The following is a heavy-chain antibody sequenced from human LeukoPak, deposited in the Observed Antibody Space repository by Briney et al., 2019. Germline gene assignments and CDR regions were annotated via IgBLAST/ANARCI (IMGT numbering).Heavy chain of an antibody. CDR1: GGSFSGYY. V-gene: IGHV4-34*01. D-gene: IGHD2-21*02. J-gene: IGHJ4*02. CDR3: ARDLASCAGDCYSDGFDY. CDR2: TNHSGST. Sequence: PSETLSLTCAVYGGSFSGYYWSWIRQPPGKGLEWIGETNHSGSTNYNPSLKSRVTISVDTSKNQFSLKLSSVTAADTAVYYCARDLASCAGDCYSDGFDYWGQGALVTVSS.